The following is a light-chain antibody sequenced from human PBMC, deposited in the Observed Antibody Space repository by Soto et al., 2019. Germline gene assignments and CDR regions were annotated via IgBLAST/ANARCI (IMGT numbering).Light chain of an antibody. Sequence: EIVMTQSPATLSVSPGERATLSCRASQSVSSNLAWYQQKPGQAPRLLIYGASTRATGIPARFSGSGSGTEFTLTISSLQSEDSAVYFCQQYKNWPPITFGQGTRLEIK. CDR2: GAS. V-gene: IGKV3-15*01. CDR3: QQYKNWPPIT. J-gene: IGKJ5*01. CDR1: QSVSSN.